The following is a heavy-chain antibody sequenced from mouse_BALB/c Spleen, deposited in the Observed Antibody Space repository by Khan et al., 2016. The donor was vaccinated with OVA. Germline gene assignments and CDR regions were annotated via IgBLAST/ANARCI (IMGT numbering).Heavy chain of an antibody. D-gene: IGHD2-10*01. CDR1: GFSLTGYG. CDR3: ARAYYGNYREAMDY. CDR2: IWGDGST. Sequence: QVQLKESEPGLVAPSQSLSITCTVSGFSLTGYGVNWVRQPPGKGLEWLGMIWGDGSTDYNSALKSRLSISKDNSKSQVFLKMHSLQTDDTARYYCARAYYGNYREAMDYWGQGTSVTVSS. J-gene: IGHJ4*01. V-gene: IGHV2-6-7*01.